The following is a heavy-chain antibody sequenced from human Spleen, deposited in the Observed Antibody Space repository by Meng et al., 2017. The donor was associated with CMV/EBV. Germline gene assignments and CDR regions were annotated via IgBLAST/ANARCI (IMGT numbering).Heavy chain of an antibody. D-gene: IGHD2-2*01. CDR3: ARDLGTSGDY. CDR1: GFTFDDHA. J-gene: IGHJ4*02. CDR2: LNWNSANI. Sequence: SLKISCAATGFTFDDHAMHWVRQAPGKGLEWVSGLNWNSANIGYAHSVKGRFTISRDNAKKSLYLQMNSLRPEDTAVYYCARDLGTSGDYWGQGTLVTVSS. V-gene: IGHV3-9*01.